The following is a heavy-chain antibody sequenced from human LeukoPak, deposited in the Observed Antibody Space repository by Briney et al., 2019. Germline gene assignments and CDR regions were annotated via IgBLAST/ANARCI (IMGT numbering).Heavy chain of an antibody. CDR3: ASEEYSSSWYRDY. J-gene: IGHJ4*02. CDR1: GGTFSSYA. D-gene: IGHD6-13*01. CDR2: IIPILGIA. V-gene: IGHV1-69*04. Sequence: ASVKVSCKASGGTFSSYAISWVRQAPGQGLEWMGRIIPILGIANYAQKFQGRVTITADKSTSTAYMELSSLRSEDTAVYYCASEEYSSSWYRDYWGQGTLVTVSS.